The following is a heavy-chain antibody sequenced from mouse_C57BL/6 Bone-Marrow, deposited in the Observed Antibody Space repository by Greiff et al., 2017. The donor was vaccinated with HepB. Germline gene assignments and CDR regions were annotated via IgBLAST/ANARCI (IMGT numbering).Heavy chain of an antibody. D-gene: IGHD3-1*01. CDR2: IHPSDSDT. CDR1: GYTFTSYW. J-gene: IGHJ2*01. V-gene: IGHV1-74*01. CDR3: AIRPSHTSGLYLFDY. Sequence: VQLQQPGAELVKPGASVKVSCKASGYTFTSYWMHWVKQRPGQGLEWIGRIHPSDSDTNYNQKFKGKATLTVDKSSSTAYMQLSSLTSEDSAVYYCAIRPSHTSGLYLFDYWGQGTTLTVSS.